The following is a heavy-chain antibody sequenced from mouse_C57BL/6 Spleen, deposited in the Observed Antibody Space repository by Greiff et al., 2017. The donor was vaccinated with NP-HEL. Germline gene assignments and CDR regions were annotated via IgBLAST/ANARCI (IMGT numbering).Heavy chain of an antibody. V-gene: IGHV5-17*01. CDR2: ISSGSSTI. J-gene: IGHJ3*01. D-gene: IGHD2-2*01. CDR3: ARNGYGDWFAC. CDR1: GFTFSDYG. Sequence: EVKVVESGGGLVKPGGSLKLSCAASGFTFSDYGMHWVRQAPEKGLEWVAYISSGSSTIYYADTVKGRFTISRDNAKNTLFLQMTSLRSEDTAMYYCARNGYGDWFACWGQGTLVTVSA.